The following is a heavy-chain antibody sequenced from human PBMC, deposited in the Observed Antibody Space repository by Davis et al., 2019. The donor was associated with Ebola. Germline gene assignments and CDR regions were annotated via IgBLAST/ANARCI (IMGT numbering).Heavy chain of an antibody. CDR3: ARAPIFGVVIGDP. J-gene: IGHJ5*02. CDR2: INHSGST. D-gene: IGHD3-3*01. Sequence: PSETLSLTCAVYGGSFSGYYCSWIRQPPGKGLEWLGEINHSGSTNYNPSLKSRVTISVDTSKNQFSLKLSSVTAADTAVYYCARAPIFGVVIGDPWGQGTLVTVSS. V-gene: IGHV4-34*01. CDR1: GGSFSGYY.